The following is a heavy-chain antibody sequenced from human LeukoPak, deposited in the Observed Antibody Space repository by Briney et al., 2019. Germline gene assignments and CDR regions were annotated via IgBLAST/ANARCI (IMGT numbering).Heavy chain of an antibody. D-gene: IGHD4-23*01. CDR3: ARDLSWRWPNSGSNYFDY. Sequence: ASVKVSCKASGGTFSSYAISWVRQAPGQGLEWMGWISPYNGNTNYVQKLQGRVTMTTDTSTSTAYMELRSLRSDDTAVYYCARDLSWRWPNSGSNYFDYWGQGTLVTVSS. V-gene: IGHV1-18*01. J-gene: IGHJ4*02. CDR1: GGTFSSYA. CDR2: ISPYNGNT.